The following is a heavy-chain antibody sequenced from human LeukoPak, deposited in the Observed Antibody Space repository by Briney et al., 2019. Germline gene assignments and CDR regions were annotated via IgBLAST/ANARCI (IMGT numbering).Heavy chain of an antibody. Sequence: ASVKVSCKASGYTFTGYYMHRVRQAPGQGLEWKGWINPNSGGTNYAQKFQGRVTMTRDTSISTAYMELSRLRSDDTAVYYCATEYGDYSDGMYVWGQGTTVTVSS. CDR3: ATEYGDYSDGMYV. CDR1: GYTFTGYY. J-gene: IGHJ6*02. D-gene: IGHD4-17*01. V-gene: IGHV1-2*02. CDR2: INPNSGGT.